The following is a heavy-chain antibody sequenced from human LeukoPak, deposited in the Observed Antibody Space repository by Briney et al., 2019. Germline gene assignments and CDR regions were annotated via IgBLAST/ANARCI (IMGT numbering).Heavy chain of an antibody. CDR3: ARVYYSNSYDYWYFDL. CDR1: GYSISSGYY. Sequence: PSETLSLTRTVSGYSISSGYYWGWIRQPPGKGLEWIGSIYHSGSTYYNPSLKSRVTISVDTSKNQFSLKLSSVTAADTAVYYCARVYYSNSYDYWYFDLWGRGTLVTVSS. V-gene: IGHV4-38-2*02. J-gene: IGHJ2*01. CDR2: IYHSGST. D-gene: IGHD6-13*01.